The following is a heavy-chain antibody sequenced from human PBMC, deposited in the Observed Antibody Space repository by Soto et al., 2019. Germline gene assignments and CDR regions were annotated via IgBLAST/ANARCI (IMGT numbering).Heavy chain of an antibody. CDR2: IIPIFGTA. J-gene: IGHJ5*02. Sequence: QVQLVQSGAEVKKPGSSVKVSCKASGGTFSSYAISWVRQAPGRGLEWMGGIIPIFGTANYAQKFQGRVTITADESTSTAYMELSSLRSEDTAMYYCARTNTAMVTGWFNPWGQGTLVTVSS. CDR3: ARTNTAMVTGWFNP. D-gene: IGHD5-18*01. CDR1: GGTFSSYA. V-gene: IGHV1-69*12.